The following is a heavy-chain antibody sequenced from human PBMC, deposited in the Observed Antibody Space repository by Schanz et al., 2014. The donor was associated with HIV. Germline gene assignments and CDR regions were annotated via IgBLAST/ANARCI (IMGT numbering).Heavy chain of an antibody. CDR1: GFAFSNYA. J-gene: IGHJ4*03. CDR2: ISESGGRT. CDR3: AKAKGSYSATTFYFDF. D-gene: IGHD1-26*01. Sequence: EVHLLESGGGLVQPGGSLRLSCAASGFAFSNYAMSWVRQAPGKGLEWVSSISESGGRTYYADSVNGRFTISRDNSKNTLYLQMTTLRTEDTAVYYCAKAKGSYSATTFYFDFWGQGTTVTVSS. V-gene: IGHV3-23*01.